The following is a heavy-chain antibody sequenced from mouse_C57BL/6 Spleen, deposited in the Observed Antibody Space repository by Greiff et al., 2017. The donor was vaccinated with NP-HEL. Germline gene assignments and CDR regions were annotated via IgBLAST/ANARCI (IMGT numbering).Heavy chain of an antibody. V-gene: IGHV14-3*01. CDR1: GFNIKNTY. D-gene: IGHD1-1*01. CDR3: APHYYGTFYAMDY. J-gene: IGHJ4*01. CDR2: IDPANGNT. Sequence: EVKLQESVAELVRPGASVKLSCTASGFNIKNTYMHWVKQRPEQGLEWIGRIDPANGNTKYAPKFQGKATITADTSSNTAYLQLSSLTSEDTAIYYCAPHYYGTFYAMDYWGQGTSVTVSS.